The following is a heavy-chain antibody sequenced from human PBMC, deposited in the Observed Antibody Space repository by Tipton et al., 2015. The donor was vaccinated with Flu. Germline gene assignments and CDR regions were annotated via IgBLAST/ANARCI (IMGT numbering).Heavy chain of an antibody. D-gene: IGHD6-13*01. CDR1: GASISNNNW. CDR3: ASHPGTSRAAAGGTDY. V-gene: IGHV4-4*01. Sequence: TLSLTCAVSGASISNNNWWTWVRQPPGKGLEWVAEIHHSAGTHYSPSLKSRVTISVDKSKNQFSLRFSSVTAADTAVYFCASHPGTSRAAAGGTDYWGQGTLVTVSS. J-gene: IGHJ4*02. CDR2: IHHSAGT.